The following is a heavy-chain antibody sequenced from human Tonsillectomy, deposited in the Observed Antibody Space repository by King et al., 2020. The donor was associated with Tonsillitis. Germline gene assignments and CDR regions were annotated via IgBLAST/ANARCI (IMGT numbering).Heavy chain of an antibody. Sequence: QLQESGPGLVKPSETLSLTCTVSGGSISSSSYYWGWIRQPPGKGLEWIGSIYYSGSTYYNPSLKSRVTISVDTSKNQFSLKLSSVTAADTAVYYCAGVRSGWPPAHYYGMDVWGQGTTVTVSS. V-gene: IGHV4-39*07. CDR2: IYYSGST. CDR1: GGSISSSSYY. D-gene: IGHD6-19*01. CDR3: AGVRSGWPPAHYYGMDV. J-gene: IGHJ6*02.